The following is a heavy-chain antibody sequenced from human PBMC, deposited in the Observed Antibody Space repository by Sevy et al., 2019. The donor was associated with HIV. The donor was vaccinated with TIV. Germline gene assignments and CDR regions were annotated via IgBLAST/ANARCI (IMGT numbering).Heavy chain of an antibody. Sequence: GGSLRLSCAASGLTLTTTGMSWVRQAPGKGLEWVAGVKSEGTTYYADPVRDRFTVSRDNSKNTLYLQLNSLRADDTAVFYCAGGDTTMITDLDYWGQGTLVTVSS. J-gene: IGHJ4*02. CDR2: VKSEGTT. V-gene: IGHV3-53*01. CDR1: GLTLTTTG. CDR3: AGGDTTMITDLDY. D-gene: IGHD3-16*01.